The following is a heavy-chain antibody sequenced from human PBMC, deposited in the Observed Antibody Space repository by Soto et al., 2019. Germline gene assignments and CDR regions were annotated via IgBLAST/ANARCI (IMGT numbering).Heavy chain of an antibody. Sequence: EVQVLESGGDLVQPGGSLRLSCAASGFTFSNYAMNWVHQAPGKGPEWVSGISAGRITYYADSVKGRFTISRDNSKSTLFLQMDSLRAEDTALYYCTKVRGDPVWGKGTTVTVSS. J-gene: IGHJ6*04. CDR3: TKVRGDPV. V-gene: IGHV3-23*01. CDR2: ISAGRIT. D-gene: IGHD4-17*01. CDR1: GFTFSNYA.